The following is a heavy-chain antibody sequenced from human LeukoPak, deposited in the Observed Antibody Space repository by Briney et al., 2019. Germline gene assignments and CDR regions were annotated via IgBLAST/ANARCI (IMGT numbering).Heavy chain of an antibody. D-gene: IGHD6-13*01. Sequence: PGGSLRLSCAASGFTFSSYWMSWVRQAPGKGLEWVANIKQDGSEKYYVDSVKGRFTISRDNAKNSLYLQMNSLRAEDTAVYYCAKDPGPFVVAAAGALDYWGQGTLVTVSS. J-gene: IGHJ4*02. CDR1: GFTFSSYW. CDR2: IKQDGSEK. V-gene: IGHV3-7*01. CDR3: AKDPGPFVVAAAGALDY.